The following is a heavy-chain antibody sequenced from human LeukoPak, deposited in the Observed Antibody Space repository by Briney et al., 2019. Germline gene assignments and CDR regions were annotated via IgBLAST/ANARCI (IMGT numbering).Heavy chain of an antibody. D-gene: IGHD3-22*01. CDR1: GFTFDDYG. CDR3: ARQDRKKSYDSSGYYYDY. CDR2: INWNGGST. J-gene: IGHJ4*02. Sequence: GGSLRLSCAASGFTFDDYGMSWVRQAPGKGLEWVPGINWNGGSTGYADSVKGRFTISRDNAKNSLYLQMNSLRAEDTALYYCARQDRKKSYDSSGYYYDYWGQGTLVTVSS. V-gene: IGHV3-20*04.